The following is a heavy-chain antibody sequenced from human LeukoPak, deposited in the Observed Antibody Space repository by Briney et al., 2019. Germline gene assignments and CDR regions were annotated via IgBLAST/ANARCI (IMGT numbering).Heavy chain of an antibody. CDR1: GFTLSSYG. D-gene: IGHD4-17*01. J-gene: IGHJ4*02. CDR3: ARDLTGATVTTYFDY. CDR2: IWYDGSNK. V-gene: IGHV3-33*01. Sequence: GRSLRLSCAASGFTLSSYGMHWVRQVPGKGLEWVAVIWYDGSNKYYADSVKGRFTISRDNSKNTLYLQMNSLRAEDTAVYYCARDLTGATVTTYFDYWGQGTLVTVSS.